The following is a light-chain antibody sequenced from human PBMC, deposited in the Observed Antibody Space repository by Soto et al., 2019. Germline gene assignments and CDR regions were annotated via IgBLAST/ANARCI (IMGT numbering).Light chain of an antibody. J-gene: IGLJ1*01. V-gene: IGLV2-14*02. CDR2: EVN. CDR3: CSLTTSHTYV. Sequence: QSALTQPASVSGSPGQSITISCTGTSSNVGSYKLVSWYQQHPGKAPKLMIFEVNKRPSGVSNRFSGSKSGNTASLTISGLQADDEADYYCCSLTTSHTYVFGSGTKLTVL. CDR1: SSNVGSYKL.